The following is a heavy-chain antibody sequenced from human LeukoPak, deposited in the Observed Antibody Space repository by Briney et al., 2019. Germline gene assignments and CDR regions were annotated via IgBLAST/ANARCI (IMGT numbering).Heavy chain of an antibody. V-gene: IGHV4-39*01. J-gene: IGHJ4*02. CDR3: ARLLAARPHYYFDY. CDR1: GGSISSSSYY. D-gene: IGHD6-6*01. CDR2: IYYSGST. Sequence: SETLSLTCTVSGGSISSSSYYWGWIRQPPGKGLEWIGSIYYSGSTYYNPSLKSRVTISVDTSKNQFSLKLSSVTAADTAVYYCARLLAARPHYYFDYWGQGTLVTVSS.